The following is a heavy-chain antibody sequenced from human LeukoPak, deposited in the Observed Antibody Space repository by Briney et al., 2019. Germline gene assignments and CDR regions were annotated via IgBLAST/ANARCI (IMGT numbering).Heavy chain of an antibody. CDR1: GFTFSSYD. J-gene: IGHJ3*02. CDR2: IGTSDDT. V-gene: IGHV3-13*01. D-gene: IGHD3-10*01. Sequence: GGSLRLSCAASGFTFSSYDMHWVRQAAGKGLEWVSGIGTSDDTYYPGSVKGRFTISREDAKNSLFLQMNSLRAGDTAVYYCAREVYGSGRASDIWGQGTMVTVSS. CDR3: AREVYGSGRASDI.